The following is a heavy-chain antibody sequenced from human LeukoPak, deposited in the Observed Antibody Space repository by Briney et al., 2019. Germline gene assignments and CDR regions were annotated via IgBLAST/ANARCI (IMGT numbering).Heavy chain of an antibody. CDR3: ARESPYCTNGVCYMGVDY. V-gene: IGHV1-2*02. CDR1: GYTCTGYY. Sequence: ASVKLSCKASGYTCTGYYMHWVRQAPGQGLEWMGWINPNSGGTNYAQKFQGRVTMTRDTSISTAYMELSRLRSDDTAVYYCARESPYCTNGVCYMGVDYWGQGTLVTVSS. D-gene: IGHD2-8*01. J-gene: IGHJ4*02. CDR2: INPNSGGT.